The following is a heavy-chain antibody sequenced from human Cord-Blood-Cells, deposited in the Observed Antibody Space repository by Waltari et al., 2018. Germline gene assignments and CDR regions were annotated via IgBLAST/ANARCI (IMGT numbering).Heavy chain of an antibody. J-gene: IGHJ4*02. Sequence: QVQLVQSGAEVKKPGSSVKVSCKDSGGTFSSYAISWVRKAPGQGLEWMGGIIPIFGTANYAQKFQGRVTITADESTSTAYMELSSLRSEDTAVYYCARAPLSYSNFDYWGQGTLVTVSS. CDR1: GGTFSSYA. V-gene: IGHV1-69*01. CDR2: IIPIFGTA. CDR3: ARAPLSYSNFDY. D-gene: IGHD4-4*01.